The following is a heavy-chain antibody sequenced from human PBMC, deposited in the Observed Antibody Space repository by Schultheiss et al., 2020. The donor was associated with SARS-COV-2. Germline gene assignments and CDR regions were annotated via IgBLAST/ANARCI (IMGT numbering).Heavy chain of an antibody. CDR2: ISAYNGNT. D-gene: IGHD3-3*01. CDR3: ARGGRTSYYDFWSGYYIRAEYFQH. Sequence: ASVKVSCKASGYTFTGYYMHWVRQAPGQGLEWMGWISAYNGNTNYAQKLQGRVTMTTDTSTSTAYMELRSLRSDDTAVYYCARGGRTSYYDFWSGYYIRAEYFQHGGQGTLVTVSS. J-gene: IGHJ1*01. V-gene: IGHV1-18*04. CDR1: GYTFTGYY.